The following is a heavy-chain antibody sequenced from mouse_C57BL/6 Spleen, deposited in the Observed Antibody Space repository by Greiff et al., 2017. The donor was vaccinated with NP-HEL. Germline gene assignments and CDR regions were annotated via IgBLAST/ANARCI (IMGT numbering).Heavy chain of an antibody. J-gene: IGHJ2*01. CDR3: ARWEVTTVVPFDY. CDR1: GYTFTDYN. Sequence: EVQLQQSGPELVKPGASVKMSCKASGYTFTDYNMHWVKQSHGKSLEWIGYINPNNGGTSYNQKFKGQATLTVNKSSSTAYMELRSLTSEDSAVYYCARWEVTTVVPFDYWGQGTTLTVSS. D-gene: IGHD1-1*01. V-gene: IGHV1-22*01. CDR2: INPNNGGT.